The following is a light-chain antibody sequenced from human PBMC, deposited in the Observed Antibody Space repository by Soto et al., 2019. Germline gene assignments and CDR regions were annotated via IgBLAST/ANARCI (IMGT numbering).Light chain of an antibody. CDR2: GAS. J-gene: IGKJ2*01. V-gene: IGKV3-15*01. CDR3: QQYINWPPMYT. CDR1: QSVSSR. Sequence: EIVMTQSPATLSVSPGERVTLSCRASQSVSSRLAWYQQKPGQAPRLLIQGASTRATGIPARFSGTGSGTEFTLTISSLQSEDFAIYYCQQYINWPPMYTFGQGTKLEIK.